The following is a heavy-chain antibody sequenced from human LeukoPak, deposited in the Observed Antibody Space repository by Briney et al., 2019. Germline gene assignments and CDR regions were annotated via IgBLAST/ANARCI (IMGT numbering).Heavy chain of an antibody. J-gene: IGHJ5*02. Sequence: GGSLRLSCAASGFTFSSYAMSWVRQAPGKGLEWVSCLSGSGGSTYFADSVKGRFTISRDNTKNSLYLQMNSLRAEDTAVYYCAKITPGDYARERFNWFDPWGQGTLVTVSS. D-gene: IGHD4-17*01. V-gene: IGHV3-23*01. CDR2: LSGSGGST. CDR3: AKITPGDYARERFNWFDP. CDR1: GFTFSSYA.